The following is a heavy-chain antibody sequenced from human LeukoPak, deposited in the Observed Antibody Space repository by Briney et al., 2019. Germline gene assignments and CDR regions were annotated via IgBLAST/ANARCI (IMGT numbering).Heavy chain of an antibody. J-gene: IGHJ4*02. CDR2: INPSGGST. D-gene: IGHD2-2*01. Sequence: ASVKVSCKASGYTFTSYYMHWVRQAPGQGLEWMGIINPSGGSTSYAQKFQGRVTMTRDTSTSTVYMELSSPRSEDTAVYYCARAYCSSTSCYGSYFDYWGQGTLVTVSS. V-gene: IGHV1-46*01. CDR3: ARAYCSSTSCYGSYFDY. CDR1: GYTFTSYY.